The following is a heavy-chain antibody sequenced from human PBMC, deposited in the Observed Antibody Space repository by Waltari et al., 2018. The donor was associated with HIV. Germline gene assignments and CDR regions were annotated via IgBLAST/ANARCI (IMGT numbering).Heavy chain of an antibody. Sequence: QVQLVQSGAEVKKPGSSVRVSCKVSGGTFSSYAINWVRQAPRQGLEWMGGVIPAFGTANYAERFVGRVTSTADEYTCTAYMDVSILRSEDTAVYFCARDHRGNKLLYGMDVWGQGTTVTV. CDR3: ARDHRGNKLLYGMDV. CDR2: VIPAFGTA. V-gene: IGHV1-69*01. J-gene: IGHJ6*02. CDR1: GGTFSSYA.